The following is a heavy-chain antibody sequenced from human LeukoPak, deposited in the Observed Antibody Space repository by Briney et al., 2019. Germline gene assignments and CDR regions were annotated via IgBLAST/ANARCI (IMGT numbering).Heavy chain of an antibody. CDR1: GFTFSSYS. V-gene: IGHV3-48*02. Sequence: PWGSLRLSCAASGFTFSSYSMNWVRQAPGKGLEWVSYISSSSSTIYYADSVKGRFTSSRDNATNSLYLQMISLRDEDTAVYYCASGLLPMGYWGQGNLVTVSS. CDR2: ISSSSSTI. J-gene: IGHJ4*02. CDR3: ASGLLPMGY. D-gene: IGHD3-22*01.